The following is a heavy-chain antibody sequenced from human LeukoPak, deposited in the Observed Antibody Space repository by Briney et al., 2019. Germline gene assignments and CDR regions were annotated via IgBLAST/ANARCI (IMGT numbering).Heavy chain of an antibody. CDR1: DFTFTNYW. V-gene: IGHV3-74*01. CDR3: VRAQNGTHGLFDY. D-gene: IGHD1-1*01. Sequence: GGSLRLSCAASDFTFTNYWMHWVRQAPGKGLEWVSRVSTDGSRTSYADSVKGRFTISRDNAKNTVSLQMNGLRAEDSAVYFCVRAQNGTHGLFDYWGQGTLVTVSS. J-gene: IGHJ4*02. CDR2: VSTDGSRT.